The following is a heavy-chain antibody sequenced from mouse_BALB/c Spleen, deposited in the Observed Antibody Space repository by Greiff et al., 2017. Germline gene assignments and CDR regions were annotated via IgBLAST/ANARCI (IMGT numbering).Heavy chain of an antibody. J-gene: IGHJ3*01. Sequence: QVQLKESGAELVRPGASVTLSCKASGYTFTDYEMHWVKQTPVHGLEWIGAIDPETGGTAYNQKFKGKATLTADKSSSTAYMELARLTSEDSAIYYCARGKGTTAPAWFAYWGQGTLVTVSA. CDR2: IDPETGGT. D-gene: IGHD1-2*01. CDR1: GYTFTDYE. V-gene: IGHV1-15*01. CDR3: ARGKGTTAPAWFAY.